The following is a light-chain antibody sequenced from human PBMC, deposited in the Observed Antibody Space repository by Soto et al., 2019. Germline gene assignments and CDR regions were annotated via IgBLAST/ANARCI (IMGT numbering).Light chain of an antibody. CDR3: CAYAGSYTLV. CDR2: DVS. J-gene: IGLJ2*01. CDR1: SIDVGGYNY. Sequence: QSVLTQPRSVSGSPGQSVTISCTGTSIDVGGYNYVSWYQHHPGKAPKLMIYDVSKRPSGVPDRFSGSKSGNTASLTISGLQAEDEADYYCCAYAGSYTLVFGGGTKLTV. V-gene: IGLV2-11*01.